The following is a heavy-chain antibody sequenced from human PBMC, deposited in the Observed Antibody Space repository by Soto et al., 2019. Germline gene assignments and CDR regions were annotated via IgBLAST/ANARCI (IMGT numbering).Heavy chain of an antibody. V-gene: IGHV4-39*01. Sequence: LSLTCTVSGGSISSSSYYWGWIRQPPGKGLEWIGSIYYSGSTYYNPSLKSRVTISVDTSKNQFSLKLSSVTAADTAVYYCAGGDYDFWSGYHLFDYWGQGTLVTVSS. CDR3: AGGDYDFWSGYHLFDY. J-gene: IGHJ4*02. CDR2: IYYSGST. D-gene: IGHD3-3*01. CDR1: GGSISSSSYY.